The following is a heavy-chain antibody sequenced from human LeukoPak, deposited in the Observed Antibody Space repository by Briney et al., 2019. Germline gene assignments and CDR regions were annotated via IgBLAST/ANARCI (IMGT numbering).Heavy chain of an antibody. CDR2: IYYSGTT. J-gene: IGHJ4*02. CDR1: GASASSGNYY. Sequence: SETLSLTCTVSGASASSGNYYWSWIRQPPGKGLEWIGYIYYSGTTYYNPSLKSRVTISVDTSKNQFSLKVTSVTAADTAVYYCARGPGGYSYGYYFDYWGQGTLVTVSS. CDR3: ARGPGGYSYGYYFDY. D-gene: IGHD5-18*01. V-gene: IGHV4-61*01.